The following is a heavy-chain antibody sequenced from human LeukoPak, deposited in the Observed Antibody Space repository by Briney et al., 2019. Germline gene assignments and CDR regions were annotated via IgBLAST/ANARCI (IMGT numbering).Heavy chain of an antibody. CDR1: GFTFSSYE. V-gene: IGHV3-48*03. D-gene: IGHD1-26*01. J-gene: IGHJ4*02. Sequence: GGPLRLSCAASGFTFSSYEMNWVRQAPGKGLEWVSYISHSVNIIYYADSVKGRFTISRDNAKNSLYLQMNSLRVEDTAVYYCASGSYYDYWGQGTLVTVSS. CDR2: ISHSVNII. CDR3: ASGSYYDY.